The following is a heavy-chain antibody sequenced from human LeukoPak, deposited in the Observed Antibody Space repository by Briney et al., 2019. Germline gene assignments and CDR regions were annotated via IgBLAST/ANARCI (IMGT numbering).Heavy chain of an antibody. CDR1: GFTFSLYW. V-gene: IGHV3-7*01. CDR3: ARLWGGNGYSGGSLNL. CDR2: IKQDGSEK. Sequence: PGGSLRLSCAASGFTFSLYWMTWVRQHPGRGLEWVANIKQDGSEKFYLDSVKGRFTISKDNAKNAVCLQMNGLRAEDTAVYYCARLWGGNGYSGGSLNLWGQGTLVTVSS. J-gene: IGHJ5*02. D-gene: IGHD3-16*01.